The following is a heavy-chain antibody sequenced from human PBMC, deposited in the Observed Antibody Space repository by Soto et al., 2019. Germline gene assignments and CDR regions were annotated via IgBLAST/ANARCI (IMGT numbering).Heavy chain of an antibody. V-gene: IGHV1-3*01. CDR1: GYTFTSYA. J-gene: IGHJ4*02. D-gene: IGHD1-26*01. CDR2: INAGNGNT. Sequence: ASVKVSCKASGYTFTSYAMHWVRQAPGQRLEWMGWINAGNGNTKYSQKFQGRVTITRDTSASTAYMELSSLRSEDTAVYYCARDHRIVGATDFDYWGQGTLVTVSP. CDR3: ARDHRIVGATDFDY.